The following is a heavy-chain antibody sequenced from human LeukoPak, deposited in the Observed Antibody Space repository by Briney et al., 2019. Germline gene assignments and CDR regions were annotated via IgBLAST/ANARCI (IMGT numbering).Heavy chain of an antibody. CDR1: GGSFSAYY. V-gene: IGHV4-34*01. J-gene: IGHJ4*02. CDR3: TRGRYFFDY. Sequence: PSETLSLTCAVSGGSFSAYYWSWIRQPPGKGLEWIGDISHSGSTNYNPSLKSRVTISIDTSKKHFSLKLSSVTAADTAVYYCTRGRYFFDYWGQGTLVTVSS. CDR2: ISHSGST.